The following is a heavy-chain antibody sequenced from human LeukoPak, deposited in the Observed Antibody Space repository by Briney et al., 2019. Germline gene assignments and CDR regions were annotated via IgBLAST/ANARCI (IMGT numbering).Heavy chain of an antibody. Sequence: TGGSLRLSCAASGFTFSSYAMSWVRQAPGKGLEWVSAISGSGGSTYYADSVKGRFTISRDNSKNTLYLQMNSLRAEDTAVYYCARDSGQYVWGSYRYNPLGYWGQGTLVTVSS. J-gene: IGHJ4*02. CDR2: ISGSGGST. V-gene: IGHV3-23*01. CDR1: GFTFSSYA. D-gene: IGHD3-16*02. CDR3: ARDSGQYVWGSYRYNPLGY.